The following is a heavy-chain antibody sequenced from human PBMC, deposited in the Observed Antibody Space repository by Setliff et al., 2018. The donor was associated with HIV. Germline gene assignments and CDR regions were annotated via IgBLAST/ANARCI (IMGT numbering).Heavy chain of an antibody. CDR1: GGSISSGSYY. Sequence: SETLSLTCTVSGGSISSGSYYWGWIRQPAGKGLEWIGRIYTSGSSNYNPSLKSRVTISVDTSKNQFSLKLSSVTAADTAVYYCAGSSGYYSTVFYWGQGTRVTVSS. J-gene: IGHJ4*02. CDR3: AGSSGYYSTVFY. D-gene: IGHD3-22*01. CDR2: IYTSGSS. V-gene: IGHV4-61*02.